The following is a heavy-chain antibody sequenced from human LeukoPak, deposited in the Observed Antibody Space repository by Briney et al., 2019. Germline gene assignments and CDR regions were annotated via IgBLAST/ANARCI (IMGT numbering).Heavy chain of an antibody. CDR3: AKGNSGYFADL. Sequence: GGSLRLSCAASGFTFSTYAMSWVRRTPGKGLECVSAISNDGGGTTYADFVKGRFTISRDNSKNTLSLQMNSLRPEDTALYYCAKGNSGYFADLWGQGTVVTVSS. J-gene: IGHJ5*02. CDR1: GFTFSTYA. CDR2: ISNDGGGT. D-gene: IGHD3-22*01. V-gene: IGHV3-23*01.